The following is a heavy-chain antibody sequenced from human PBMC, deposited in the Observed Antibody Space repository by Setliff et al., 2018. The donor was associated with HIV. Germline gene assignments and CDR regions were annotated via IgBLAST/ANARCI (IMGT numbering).Heavy chain of an antibody. CDR1: GFSLTTSGIR. Sequence: SGPTLVNPTQTLTLTCTFSGFSLTTSGIRVTWVRQPPGKALEWLARIDWEDDKFYSTSLKTRLTISKDTSKTQVVLTMTNMGPLDTATYYCAHAYGSRSRYFEYWGQGTLVTVSS. J-gene: IGHJ4*02. D-gene: IGHD3-10*01. CDR3: AHAYGSRSRYFEY. CDR2: IDWEDDK. V-gene: IGHV2-70*04.